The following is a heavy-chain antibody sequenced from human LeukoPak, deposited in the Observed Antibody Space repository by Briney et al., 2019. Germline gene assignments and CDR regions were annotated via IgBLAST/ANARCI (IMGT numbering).Heavy chain of an antibody. CDR2: VYYSGST. Sequence: SETLSLTCVVSGGSFSGYYWGWIRQPPGRGLEWIGYVYYSGSTNYNPSFKSRITISVDTSRNQFSLQLSSVTAADTAVYYCASLYCSSNSCYLMGYGMDVWGQGTTVTVSS. CDR3: ASLYCSSNSCYLMGYGMDV. D-gene: IGHD2-2*01. CDR1: GGSFSGYY. V-gene: IGHV4-59*01. J-gene: IGHJ6*02.